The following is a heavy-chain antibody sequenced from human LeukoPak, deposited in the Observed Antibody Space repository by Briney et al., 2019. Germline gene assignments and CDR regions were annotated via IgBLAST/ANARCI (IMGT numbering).Heavy chain of an antibody. CDR3: ARDPYCGGGSCYSNYFDY. J-gene: IGHJ4*02. D-gene: IGHD2-15*01. Sequence: GGSLRLSCAVSGFTFSDYWMTWIRQAPGKGLEWISYISSSSSYTNYADSEKGRFTISRDNAKNSLYLQMNTLRAEDTAVYYCARDPYCGGGSCYSNYFDYWGQGTLVTVSS. CDR2: ISSSSSYT. V-gene: IGHV3-11*06. CDR1: GFTFSDYW.